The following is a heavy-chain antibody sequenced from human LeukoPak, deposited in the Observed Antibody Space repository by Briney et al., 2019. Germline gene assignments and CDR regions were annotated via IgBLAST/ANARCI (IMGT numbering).Heavy chain of an antibody. CDR1: GGSISSYY. CDR3: ARSGTLYYYDSSGYQSSPNWFDP. V-gene: IGHV4-59*08. J-gene: IGHJ5*02. D-gene: IGHD3-22*01. Sequence: SETLSLTCTVSGGSISSYYWSWIRQPPGKGLEWIGYIYYSGSTNYNPSLKSRVTISVDTPKNQFSLKLSSVTAADTAVYYCARSGTLYYYDSSGYQSSPNWFDPWGQGTLVTVSS. CDR2: IYYSGST.